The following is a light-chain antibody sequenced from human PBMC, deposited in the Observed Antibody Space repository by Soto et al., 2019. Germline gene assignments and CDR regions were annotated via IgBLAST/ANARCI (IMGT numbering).Light chain of an antibody. J-gene: IGKJ4*01. CDR3: MQALQTPV. Sequence: DIVMTQSPLSLSVTPGEPASISCRSSQSLLYKNGYNYLDWYLQKPGQSPQLLIYLASSRASGVPDRFSGSGSGTDFTLEISRVEAEDVGIYYCMQALQTPVFGGGTKVEIK. CDR2: LAS. CDR1: QSLLYKNGYNY. V-gene: IGKV2-28*01.